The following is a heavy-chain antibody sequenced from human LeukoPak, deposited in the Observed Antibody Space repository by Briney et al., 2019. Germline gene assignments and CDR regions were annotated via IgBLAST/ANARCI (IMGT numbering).Heavy chain of an antibody. Sequence: GGSLRLSCAASGFTFSNAWMSWVRQAPGKGLEWVAVISYDGSNKYYADSVKGRFTISRDYSKNTLYLQMNSLRAEDTAVYYCARDQGPYYYYGMDVWGQGTTVTVSS. CDR3: ARDQGPYYYYGMDV. J-gene: IGHJ6*02. CDR1: GFTFSNAW. CDR2: ISYDGSNK. V-gene: IGHV3-30*03.